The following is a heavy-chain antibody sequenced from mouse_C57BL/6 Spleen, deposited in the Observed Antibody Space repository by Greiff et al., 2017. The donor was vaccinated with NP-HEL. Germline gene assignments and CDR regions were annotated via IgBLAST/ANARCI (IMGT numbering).Heavy chain of an antibody. CDR1: GYTFTSYW. D-gene: IGHD1-1*02. CDR3: ARIKKMVATYYDY. Sequence: QVQLQQPGAELVKAGASVKMSCKASGYTFTSYWMHWVKQRLGQGLEWFAETNPTNGRTYYNEKFKSKATLTVDKSSSTAYMLLSSPTFEDSAVYYCARIKKMVATYYDYWGQGPALTVSA. V-gene: IGHV1S81*02. J-gene: IGHJ2*01. CDR2: TNPTNGRT.